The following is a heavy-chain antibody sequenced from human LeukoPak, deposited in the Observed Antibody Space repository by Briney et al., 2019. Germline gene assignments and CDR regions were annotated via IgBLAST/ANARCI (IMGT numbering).Heavy chain of an antibody. CDR3: ATWPIAAAGTTFDY. Sequence: SETLSLTCTVSGGSISSSSYYWGWIRQPPGKGLEWIGSIYYSGSTYYNPSLKSRVTISVDTSKNQFSLKLSSVTAADTAVYYCATWPIAAAGTTFDYWGQGTLVTVFS. D-gene: IGHD6-13*01. CDR2: IYYSGST. V-gene: IGHV4-39*01. CDR1: GGSISSSSYY. J-gene: IGHJ4*02.